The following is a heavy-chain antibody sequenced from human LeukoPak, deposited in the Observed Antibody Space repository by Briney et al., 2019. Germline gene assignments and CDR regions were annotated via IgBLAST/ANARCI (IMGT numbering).Heavy chain of an antibody. Sequence: SETLSLTCTVSGGSISSYYWSWIRQPPGKGLEWIGYIYYSGGTNYNPSLKSRVTISVDTSKNQFSLKLSSVTAADTAVYYCARWHQKGYFDYWGQGTLVTVSS. CDR3: ARWHQKGYFDY. J-gene: IGHJ4*02. V-gene: IGHV4-59*01. CDR2: IYYSGGT. CDR1: GGSISSYY.